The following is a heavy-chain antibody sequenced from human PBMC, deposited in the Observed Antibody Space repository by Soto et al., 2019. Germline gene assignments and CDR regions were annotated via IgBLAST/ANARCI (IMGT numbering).Heavy chain of an antibody. V-gene: IGHV3-30*18. D-gene: IGHD2-2*01. CDR2: ISYDGSNK. J-gene: IGHJ3*02. CDR3: AKVVVPAAPYAFDI. Sequence: GGSLRLSCAASGFTFSSYGMHWVRQAPGKGLEWVAVISYDGSNKYYADSVKGRFTISRDNSKNTLYLQMNSLRAEDTAVYYCAKVVVPAAPYAFDIWGQGTMVTVSS. CDR1: GFTFSSYG.